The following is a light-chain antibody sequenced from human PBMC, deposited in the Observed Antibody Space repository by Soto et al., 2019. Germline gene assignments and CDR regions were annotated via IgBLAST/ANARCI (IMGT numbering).Light chain of an antibody. CDR2: LDSDGSH. CDR1: SGHSSYA. CDR3: QTWGTGIHVV. J-gene: IGLJ2*01. Sequence: QLVLTQSPSASASLGASDKLTCTLSSGHSSYAIAWHQQQPEKGPRYLMKLDSDGSHTKGDAIPDRFSGSSSGAERYLTISSLQSEDEADYDGQTWGTGIHVVFGGGTKLTVL. V-gene: IGLV4-69*01.